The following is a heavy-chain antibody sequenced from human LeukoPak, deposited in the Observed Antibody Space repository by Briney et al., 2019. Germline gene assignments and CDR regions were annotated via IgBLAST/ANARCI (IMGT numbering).Heavy chain of an antibody. Sequence: GGSLRLSCAASGFTFSGSAMHWVRQASGKGLEWVGRIRSKANRYATAYAASVKGRFTISRDDSKNTAYLQMNSLKTEDTAVYYCTRHLSEGAIGDYWGQGTLVTVSS. CDR2: IRSKANRYAT. D-gene: IGHD2/OR15-2a*01. V-gene: IGHV3-73*01. CDR1: GFTFSGSA. J-gene: IGHJ4*02. CDR3: TRHLSEGAIGDY.